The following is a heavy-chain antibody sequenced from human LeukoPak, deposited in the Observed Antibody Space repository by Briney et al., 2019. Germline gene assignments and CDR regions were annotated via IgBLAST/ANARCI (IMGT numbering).Heavy chain of an antibody. D-gene: IGHD3-10*01. Sequence: SETLSLTCTVSGGSISSYYWSWIRQPPGKGLGWIGYIYYSGSTNYNPSLKSRVTISVDTSKNQFSLKLSSVTAADTAVYYCARLQGAITMVRGVTYYFDYWGQGTLVTVSS. V-gene: IGHV4-59*08. CDR3: ARLQGAITMVRGVTYYFDY. CDR1: GGSISSYY. CDR2: IYYSGST. J-gene: IGHJ4*02.